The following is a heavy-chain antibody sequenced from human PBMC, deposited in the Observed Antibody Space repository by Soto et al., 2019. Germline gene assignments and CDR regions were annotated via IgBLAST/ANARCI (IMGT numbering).Heavy chain of an antibody. CDR3: AVRKTGSFFDY. V-gene: IGHV3-23*01. CDR2: ISGSGGST. D-gene: IGHD1-26*01. Sequence: EVQLLESGGGLVQPGGSLRLSCAASGFTFSTYAMSWVRQAPGKGLEWVSAISGSGGSTYYTDSVKGRFTTSRDNSKNTLYLQMNSLRAEDKAVYYCAVRKTGSFFDYWGQGTLVTVSS. CDR1: GFTFSTYA. J-gene: IGHJ4*02.